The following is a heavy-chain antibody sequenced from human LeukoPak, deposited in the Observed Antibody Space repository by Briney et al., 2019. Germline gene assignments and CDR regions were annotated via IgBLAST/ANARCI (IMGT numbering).Heavy chain of an antibody. CDR2: INHSGST. CDR1: GGSFSGYY. Sequence: PSETLSLTCAVYGGSFSGYYWSWIRQPPGKGLEWIGEINHSGSTNYNPSLKSRVTISVDTSKNQFSLKLSSVTAADTAVYYCARTQIRYFDWLAPPVPFDYWGQGTLVTVSS. CDR3: ARTQIRYFDWLAPPVPFDY. D-gene: IGHD3-9*01. J-gene: IGHJ4*02. V-gene: IGHV4-34*01.